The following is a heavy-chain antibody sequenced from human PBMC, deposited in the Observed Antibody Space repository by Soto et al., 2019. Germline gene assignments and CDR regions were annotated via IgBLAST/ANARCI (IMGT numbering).Heavy chain of an antibody. D-gene: IGHD3-9*01. Sequence: ESLTISCKGSGYSFTSYWIGLVRQMPGKGLEWMGIIYPGDSDTRYSPSFQGQVTISADKSISTAYLQWSSLKASDTAMYYCARHRGVLRYFDWLSPFDYWGQGTLVTVSS. V-gene: IGHV5-51*01. CDR3: ARHRGVLRYFDWLSPFDY. J-gene: IGHJ4*02. CDR1: GYSFTSYW. CDR2: IYPGDSDT.